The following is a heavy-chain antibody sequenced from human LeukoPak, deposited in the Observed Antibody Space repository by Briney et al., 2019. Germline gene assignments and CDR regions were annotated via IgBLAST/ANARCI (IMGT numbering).Heavy chain of an antibody. V-gene: IGHV4-59*01. CDR3: ARVDLSTRGFGI. J-gene: IGHJ3*02. D-gene: IGHD2-2*01. Sequence: SETLSLTCTVSGGSISSYYWSWIRQPPGKGLEWIGYIYYSGSTNYNPSLKSRVTISVDTSKNQFSLKLSSVTATDTAVYYCARVDLSTRGFGIWGQGTMVTVSS. CDR1: GGSISSYY. CDR2: IYYSGST.